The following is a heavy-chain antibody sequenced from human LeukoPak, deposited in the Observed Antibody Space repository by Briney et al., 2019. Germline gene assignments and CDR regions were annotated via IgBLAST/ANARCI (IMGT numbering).Heavy chain of an antibody. CDR3: ASRYYDYLWGSYREDY. CDR1: GGSISSNNYY. CDR2: IYYSGTT. J-gene: IGHJ4*02. V-gene: IGHV4-39*01. D-gene: IGHD3-16*02. Sequence: SETLSLTCTVSGGSISSNNYYWGWIRQPPGMGLEWIGSIYYSGTTYYNPSLKSRVTISVDTSKNQFSLKLSSVTAADTAVYYCASRYYDYLWGSYREDYWGQGTLVTASS.